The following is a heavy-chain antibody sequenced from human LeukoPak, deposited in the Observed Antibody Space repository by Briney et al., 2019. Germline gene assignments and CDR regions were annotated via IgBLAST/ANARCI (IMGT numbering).Heavy chain of an antibody. CDR3: ARDRYSGTYLGASDI. Sequence: GGSLRLSCAASGFTFSNFWMSWVRQAPGTWLEWVANIKQDGSEKYYVDSVRGRFTISRDNAKNSLFLQMNSLRAEDTAVYYCARDRYSGTYLGASDIWGQGTMVTVSS. CDR2: IKQDGSEK. D-gene: IGHD1-26*01. V-gene: IGHV3-7*01. CDR1: GFTFSNFW. J-gene: IGHJ3*02.